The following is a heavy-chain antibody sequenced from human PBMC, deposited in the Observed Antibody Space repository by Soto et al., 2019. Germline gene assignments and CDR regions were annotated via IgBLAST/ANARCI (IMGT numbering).Heavy chain of an antibody. CDR1: GDPISSSRYS. Sequence: QLQLQESAQGLVKPPETLSLTCTASGDPISSSRYSWGWIPHPPGRGLEGIGNIYYSGSSYYNPSLKSRVTLSVDTSRNQFSLKLSSVTAADTAVYYCASLARPGYSSDWSFDYWGQGTQVAVSS. CDR2: IYYSGSS. J-gene: IGHJ4*02. V-gene: IGHV4-39*01. D-gene: IGHD6-19*01. CDR3: ASLARPGYSSDWSFDY.